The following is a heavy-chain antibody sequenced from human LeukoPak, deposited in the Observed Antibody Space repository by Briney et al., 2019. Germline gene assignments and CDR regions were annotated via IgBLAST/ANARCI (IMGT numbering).Heavy chain of an antibody. D-gene: IGHD3-10*01. J-gene: IGHJ5*02. V-gene: IGHV4-34*01. CDR3: ARWLLWFGEGGNWFDP. CDR1: GFTFGDYA. CDR2: INHSGST. Sequence: PGGSLRLSCTASGFTFGDYAMSWVRQPPGKGLEWIGEINHSGSTNYNPSLKSRVTISVDTSKNQFSLKLSSVTAADTAVYYCARWLLWFGEGGNWFDPWGQGTLVTVSS.